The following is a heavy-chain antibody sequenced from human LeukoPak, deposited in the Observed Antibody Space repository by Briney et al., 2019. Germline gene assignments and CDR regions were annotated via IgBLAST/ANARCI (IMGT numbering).Heavy chain of an antibody. CDR1: GFTFSGYG. Sequence: GGSLRLSCAASGFTFSGYGMHWVRQAPGKGLEWVAFIRYDGSNKYYADSVKGRFTISRDNSKNALYLQMNSLRPEDTAVYYCAGKAAAFYFDYWGQGTLVTVSS. D-gene: IGHD6-13*01. J-gene: IGHJ4*02. CDR2: IRYDGSNK. CDR3: AGKAAAFYFDY. V-gene: IGHV3-30*02.